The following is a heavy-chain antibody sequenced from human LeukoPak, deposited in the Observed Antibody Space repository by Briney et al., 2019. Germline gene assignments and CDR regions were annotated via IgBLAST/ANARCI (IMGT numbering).Heavy chain of an antibody. D-gene: IGHD3-22*01. CDR1: GFTFGEYP. CDR2: IRSKAYGGTT. J-gene: IGHJ4*02. CDR3: ARDRYYDRAYYFDY. V-gene: IGHV3-49*04. Sequence: GGSLRLSCTASGFTFGEYPMSWVRQAPGKGLEWVAFIRSKAYGGTTEYAASVKGRFTISRDNSKNTLYLQMNSLRAEDTAVYYCARDRYYDRAYYFDYWGQGTLVTVSS.